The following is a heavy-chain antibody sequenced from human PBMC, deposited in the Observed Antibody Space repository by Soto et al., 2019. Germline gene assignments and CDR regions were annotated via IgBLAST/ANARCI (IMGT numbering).Heavy chain of an antibody. V-gene: IGHV3-49*04. CDR3: TAGKLYPSLDFDY. CDR2: IRSKAYGGTT. J-gene: IGHJ4*02. Sequence: GGSLRLSCTASGFTFGDYAMSWVRPAPGKGLEWVGFIRSKAYGGTTEYAASVKGRFTISGDDSKSIAYLQMNSLKTEDTAVYYCTAGKLYPSLDFDYWGQGTLVTVSS. D-gene: IGHD2-8*01. CDR1: GFTFGDYA.